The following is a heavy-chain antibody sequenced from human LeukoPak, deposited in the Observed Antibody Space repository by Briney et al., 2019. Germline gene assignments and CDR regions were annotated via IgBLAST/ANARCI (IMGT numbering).Heavy chain of an antibody. CDR1: GFTFSSYS. J-gene: IGHJ3*02. CDR3: ARDRPILEWLLSSKDAFDI. D-gene: IGHD3-3*01. CDR2: ISSSSSYI. V-gene: IGHV3-21*01. Sequence: GGSLRLSCAASGFTFSSYSMNWVRQAPGKGLEWVSSISSSSSYIYYADSVKGRFTISRDNAKNSLYLQMNSLRAEDTAVYYCARDRPILEWLLSSKDAFDIWGQGTMVTVSS.